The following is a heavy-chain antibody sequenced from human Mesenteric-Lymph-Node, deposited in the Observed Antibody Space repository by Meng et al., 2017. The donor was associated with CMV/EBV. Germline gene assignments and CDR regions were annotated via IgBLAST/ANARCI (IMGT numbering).Heavy chain of an antibody. Sequence: SETLSLTCTVSGGSISSSTYYWSWIRQPPGKGLEWIAYMYDSGNTNYNPSLKSRVTISVGTSKNQFSLKMTSVTAADTAVYYCARVGGGCSRSSCYQYYYYYGMDVWGQGTTVTVSS. D-gene: IGHD2-2*01. J-gene: IGHJ6*02. CDR2: MYDSGNT. CDR1: GGSISSSTYY. CDR3: ARVGGGCSRSSCYQYYYYYGMDV. V-gene: IGHV4-61*01.